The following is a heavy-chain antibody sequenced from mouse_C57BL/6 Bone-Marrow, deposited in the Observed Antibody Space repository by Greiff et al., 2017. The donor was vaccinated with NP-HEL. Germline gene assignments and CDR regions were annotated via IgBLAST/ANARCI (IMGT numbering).Heavy chain of an antibody. J-gene: IGHJ3*01. Sequence: QVQLQQPGAELVKPGASVKLSCKASGYTFTSYWMQWVKQRPGQGLEWIGEIDPSDSYTNYNQKFKGKATLTVDTSSSTAYMQLSSLTSEDSAVYYCASLILGPAYWGQGTLVTVSA. CDR1: GYTFTSYW. CDR3: ASLILGPAY. V-gene: IGHV1-50*01. D-gene: IGHD4-1*01. CDR2: IDPSDSYT.